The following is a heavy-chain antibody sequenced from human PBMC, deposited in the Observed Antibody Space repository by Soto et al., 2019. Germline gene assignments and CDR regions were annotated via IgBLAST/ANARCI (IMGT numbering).Heavy chain of an antibody. V-gene: IGHV4-59*01. D-gene: IGHD2-21*01. Sequence: SETLSLTCTVSGGSISSYYWSWIRQPPGKGLEWIGYIYYSGSTNYNPSLKSRVTMSVDTSKSQFSLKLTSVNAADTAVYYCTRGGDAYKNGHWGQGTLVTVLL. J-gene: IGHJ4*02. CDR2: IYYSGST. CDR3: TRGGDAYKNGH. CDR1: GGSISSYY.